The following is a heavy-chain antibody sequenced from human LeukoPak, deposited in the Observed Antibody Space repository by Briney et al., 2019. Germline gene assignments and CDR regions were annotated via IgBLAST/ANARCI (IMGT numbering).Heavy chain of an antibody. D-gene: IGHD5-18*01. Sequence: SETLSLTCTVSGGSISSGGYYWSWIRQHPGKGLEWIGYIYYSGSTYYNPSLKSRVTISVDTSKNQFSLKLSSVTAADTAVYYCARVHPAMVYTLTPNDAFDIWGQGTMVTVSS. CDR3: ARVHPAMVYTLTPNDAFDI. CDR2: IYYSGST. V-gene: IGHV4-31*03. CDR1: GGSISSGGYY. J-gene: IGHJ3*02.